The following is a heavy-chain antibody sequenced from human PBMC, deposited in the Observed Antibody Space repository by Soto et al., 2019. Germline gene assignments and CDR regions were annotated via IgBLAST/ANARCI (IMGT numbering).Heavy chain of an antibody. CDR3: AREGDSSSWYVRNYYYGMDV. Sequence: GGSPRLSCAASGFTFSSYAMHWVRQAPGKGLEWVAVISYDGSNKYYADSVKGRFTISRDNSKNTLYLQMNSLRAEDTAVYYCAREGDSSSWYVRNYYYGMDVWGQGTTVTVSS. J-gene: IGHJ6*02. D-gene: IGHD6-13*01. CDR2: ISYDGSNK. CDR1: GFTFSSYA. V-gene: IGHV3-30-3*01.